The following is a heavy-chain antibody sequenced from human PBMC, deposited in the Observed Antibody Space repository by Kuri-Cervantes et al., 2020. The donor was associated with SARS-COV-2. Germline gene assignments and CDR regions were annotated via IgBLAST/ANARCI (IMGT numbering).Heavy chain of an antibody. CDR1: GYTFTSYW. D-gene: IGHD3-10*01. J-gene: IGHJ4*02. CDR2: IDPTDSYT. V-gene: IGHV5-10-1*01. Sequence: GESLKISCPASGYTFTSYWISWVRQMPGRGLEWMGRIDPTDSYTNYSPSFQGHVTLSVDKSTTTAHLQWTSLQASDTAIYYCARHRADSHGSGGPIDYWGQGAPVTVSS. CDR3: ARHRADSHGSGGPIDY.